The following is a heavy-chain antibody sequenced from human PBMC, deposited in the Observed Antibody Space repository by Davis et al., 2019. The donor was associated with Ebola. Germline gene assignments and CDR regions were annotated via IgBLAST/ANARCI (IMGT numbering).Heavy chain of an antibody. V-gene: IGHV3-74*01. D-gene: IGHD5-18*01. Sequence: GESLKISCAASGFTFGGFWMHWVRQAPGKGLVWVSRLNSDGTSTSYADSVKGRFTISRDNAKNTLFLQLNSLRAEDTAVYYCARGAYTYATDYWGQGTPVTVSS. CDR2: LNSDGTST. J-gene: IGHJ4*02. CDR3: ARGAYTYATDY. CDR1: GFTFGGFW.